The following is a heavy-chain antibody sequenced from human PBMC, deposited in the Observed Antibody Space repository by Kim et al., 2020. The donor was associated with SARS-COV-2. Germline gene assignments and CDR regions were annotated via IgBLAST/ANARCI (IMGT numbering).Heavy chain of an antibody. J-gene: IGHJ5*02. CDR1: GGTFSSYA. CDR2: IIPIFGTA. D-gene: IGHD3-22*01. Sequence: SVKVSCKASGGTFSSYAISWVRQAPGQGLEWMGGIIPIFGTANYAQKFQGRVTITADESTSTAYMELSSLRSEDTAVYYCARGRGYYDSSGYSWFDPWGQGTLVTVSS. CDR3: ARGRGYYDSSGYSWFDP. V-gene: IGHV1-69*13.